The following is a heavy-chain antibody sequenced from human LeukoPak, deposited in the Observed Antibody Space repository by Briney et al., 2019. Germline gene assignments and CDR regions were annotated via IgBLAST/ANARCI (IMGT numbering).Heavy chain of an antibody. V-gene: IGHV3-23*01. J-gene: IGHJ6*04. CDR3: AELGITMIGGV. CDR1: GFTFSNYA. D-gene: IGHD3-10*02. CDR2: VSGSGGST. Sequence: GGSLRLSCAASGFTFSNYAMSWVRQAPGKGLEWVSGVSGSGGSTVHADPVKGRFTISRDNSKNTMYLQMNSLRAEDTAVYYCAELGITMIGGVWGKGTTVTISS.